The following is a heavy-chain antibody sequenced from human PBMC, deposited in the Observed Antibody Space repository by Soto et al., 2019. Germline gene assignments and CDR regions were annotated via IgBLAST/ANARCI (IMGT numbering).Heavy chain of an antibody. D-gene: IGHD2-15*01. CDR2: ISSSSSYI. CDR3: ARDGYCSGGSCLRYYGMDV. CDR1: GFTFSSYS. J-gene: IGHJ6*02. V-gene: IGHV3-21*01. Sequence: EVQLVESGGGLVKPGGSLRLSCAASGFTFSSYSMNWVRQAPGKGLEWFSSISSSSSYIYYADSVKGRFTISRDNAKNSLYLQMNSLRPEDTAVYYCARDGYCSGGSCLRYYGMDVWGQGTTVTVSS.